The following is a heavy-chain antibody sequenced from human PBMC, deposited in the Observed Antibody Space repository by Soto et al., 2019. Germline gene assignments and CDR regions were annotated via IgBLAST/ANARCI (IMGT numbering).Heavy chain of an antibody. CDR3: ARRRGRCSDGVCYSWWFDP. V-gene: IGHV1-2*02. J-gene: IGHJ5*02. D-gene: IGHD2-8*01. CDR1: GYTFTGYF. CDR2: INPNSGAT. Sequence: ASVKVSCKAFGYTFTGYFMHWVRQAPGQGLEWLGWINPNSGATKYAQKFQGRVTLTRDTSINTAYMEMSMLRSDDTAVYYCARRRGRCSDGVCYSWWFDPWGQGTRVTVSS.